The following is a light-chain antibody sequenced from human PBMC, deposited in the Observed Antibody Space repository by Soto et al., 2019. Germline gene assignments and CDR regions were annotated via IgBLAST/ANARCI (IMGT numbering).Light chain of an antibody. J-gene: IGKJ2*01. CDR3: QQYGRSPYT. CDR2: GAS. Sequence: EIVLTQSPGTLSFSPGDRATLSCRTSQSVSDSYLAWYQQRVGQAPRLLIYGASNRATDIPDRFSGSGSGTDFTLTITRLEPEDFAVYYCQQYGRSPYTFGQGTKLEIK. CDR1: QSVSDSY. V-gene: IGKV3-20*01.